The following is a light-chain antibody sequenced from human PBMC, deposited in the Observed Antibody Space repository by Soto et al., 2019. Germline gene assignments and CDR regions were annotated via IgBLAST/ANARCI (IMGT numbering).Light chain of an antibody. CDR2: DAS. J-gene: IGKJ1*01. Sequence: DIQMTQSPSTLSASVGDRVAITCRASQSISQWVAWYQQKPGRAPELLIYDASKLKSGVPSKFSGSGSGTEFRLTITSLQPDDSAMYYCQQYNGYSWTFGRGTKVEIK. V-gene: IGKV1-5*01. CDR3: QQYNGYSWT. CDR1: QSISQW.